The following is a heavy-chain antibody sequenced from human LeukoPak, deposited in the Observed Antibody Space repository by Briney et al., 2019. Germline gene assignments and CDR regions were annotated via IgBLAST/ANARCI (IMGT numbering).Heavy chain of an antibody. CDR1: GFTFSSYA. Sequence: GGSLRLSCAASGFTFSSYAMYWVRQAPGKGLEWVAVISYDGSNKYYADSVKGRFTISRDNSKNTLYLQMNSLRAGDTAVYYCAKDFTFAYYDFWSGYYPDYWGQGTLVTVSS. CDR2: ISYDGSNK. V-gene: IGHV3-30-3*01. D-gene: IGHD3-3*01. CDR3: AKDFTFAYYDFWSGYYPDY. J-gene: IGHJ4*02.